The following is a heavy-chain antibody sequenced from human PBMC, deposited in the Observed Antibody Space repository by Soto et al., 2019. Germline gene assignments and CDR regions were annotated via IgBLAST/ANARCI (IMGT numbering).Heavy chain of an antibody. CDR1: ELPLSGYW. CDR3: AIVYCGGDCSPFDY. J-gene: IGHJ4*02. V-gene: IGHV3-74*01. D-gene: IGHD2-21*02. CDR2: INSDGSST. Sequence: GGPLKLSLAASELPLSGYWLYWVRQVPGKGLVWVSRINSDGSSTNYADSVKGRFTISRDNAKNTLYLQMNSLRAEDTAVYYCAIVYCGGDCSPFDYWGQGT.